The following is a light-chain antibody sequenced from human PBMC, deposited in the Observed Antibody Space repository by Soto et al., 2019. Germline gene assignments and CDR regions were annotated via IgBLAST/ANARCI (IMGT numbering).Light chain of an antibody. V-gene: IGLV2-14*01. Sequence: QSALTQPASVSGSPGQSITISCTGTSSDVGGYNYVSWYQQHPGKAPKLMIYDVSNRPSGVSNRFSGSKSGNTASLTISGLRAEDEADYYCSSYTSSSTRPSGFGGGSKLTVL. CDR2: DVS. CDR1: SSDVGGYNY. CDR3: SSYTSSSTRPSG. J-gene: IGLJ3*02.